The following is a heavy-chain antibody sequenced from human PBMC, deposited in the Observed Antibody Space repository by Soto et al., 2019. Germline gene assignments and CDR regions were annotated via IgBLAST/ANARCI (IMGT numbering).Heavy chain of an antibody. CDR1: GYTFTSSY. CDR3: ARGGGASGLDV. CDR2: INPSGGGT. Sequence: ASVEVSCKASGYTFTSSYIHWVLQAPGQGPEWMGIINPSGGGTSYAQKLQGRVTMTRDTSTRTVYMELNSLRSEDTAVYYCARGGGASGLDVWGQGTTVTVSS. J-gene: IGHJ6*02. V-gene: IGHV1-46*01. D-gene: IGHD2-21*01.